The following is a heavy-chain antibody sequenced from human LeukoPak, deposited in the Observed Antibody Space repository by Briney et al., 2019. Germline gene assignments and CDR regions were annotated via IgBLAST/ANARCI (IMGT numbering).Heavy chain of an antibody. J-gene: IGHJ4*02. CDR2: IIPVFGTA. CDR3: ARGTTVVNYYFDY. D-gene: IGHD4-23*01. Sequence: SVKVSCKASGGTFSSYAISWVRQAPGQGLEWMGGIIPVFGTANYAQKFQGRVTITADESTSTAYMELSSLRSEDTAVYYCARGTTVVNYYFDYWGQGTLVTVSS. CDR1: GGTFSSYA. V-gene: IGHV1-69*13.